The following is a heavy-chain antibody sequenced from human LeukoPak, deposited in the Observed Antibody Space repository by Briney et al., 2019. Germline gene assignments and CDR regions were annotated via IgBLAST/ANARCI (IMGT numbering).Heavy chain of an antibody. CDR3: AKDLSGHWCIDY. V-gene: IGHV3-74*01. CDR2: ISSDGTYT. J-gene: IGHJ4*02. CDR1: GFTFSSHL. D-gene: IGHD4/OR15-4a*01. Sequence: GGSLRLSCAASGFTFSSHLMHWVRQAPGKGLVWVSRISSDGTYTNYADSVRGRFTISRDNAKNTLYLQMNSLRAEDTAVYFCAKDLSGHWCIDYWGQGTLVTVSS.